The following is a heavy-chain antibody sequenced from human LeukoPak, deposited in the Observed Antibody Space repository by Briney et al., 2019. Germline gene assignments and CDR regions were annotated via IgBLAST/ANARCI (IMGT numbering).Heavy chain of an antibody. CDR2: IYYSGST. CDR1: GGSISNNNYL. V-gene: IGHV4-39*07. CDR3: ARDDAAMVHNWFDP. Sequence: SETLSLTCTVSGGSISNNNYLWGWIRQPPGKGLEWIGNIYYSGSTYYNPSLKSRVTISVDTSKNQFSLKLSSVTAADTAVYYCARDDAAMVHNWFDPWGQGTLVTASS. J-gene: IGHJ5*02. D-gene: IGHD5-18*01.